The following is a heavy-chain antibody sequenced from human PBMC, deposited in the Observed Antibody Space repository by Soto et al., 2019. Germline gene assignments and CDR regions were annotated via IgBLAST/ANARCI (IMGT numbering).Heavy chain of an antibody. J-gene: IGHJ6*02. CDR3: ARPYLERRRNYYYSGMDV. D-gene: IGHD1-1*01. V-gene: IGHV1-69*12. Sequence: QVQLVQSGAEVKKPGSSVKVSCKASGGTFSSYAISWVRQAPGQGLEWMGGIIPIFGTANYAQKFQGRVTITADESTSTAYMELSSLRSEDTAVYYCARPYLERRRNYYYSGMDVWGQGTTVTVSS. CDR2: IIPIFGTA. CDR1: GGTFSSYA.